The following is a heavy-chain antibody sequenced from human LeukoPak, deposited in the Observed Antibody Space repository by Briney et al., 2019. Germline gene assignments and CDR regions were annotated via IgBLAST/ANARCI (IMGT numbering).Heavy chain of an antibody. V-gene: IGHV1-46*01. CDR1: GYTFTSYY. CDR3: ARADCSGGSCYSTFDY. CDR2: INPSGGST. D-gene: IGHD2-15*01. Sequence: ASVKVSCKASGYTFTSYYMHWVRQAPRQGLEWMGIINPSGGSTSYAQKFQGRVTMTRDTSTSTVYMELSSLRSEDTAVYYCARADCSGGSCYSTFDYWGQGTLVTVSS. J-gene: IGHJ4*02.